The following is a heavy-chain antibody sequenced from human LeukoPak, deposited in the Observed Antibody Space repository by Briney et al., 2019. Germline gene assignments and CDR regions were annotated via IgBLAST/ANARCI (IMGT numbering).Heavy chain of an antibody. D-gene: IGHD3-22*01. J-gene: IGHJ4*02. CDR1: GGSISSSSYY. V-gene: IGHV4-39*01. Sequence: SETLSLTCTVSGGSISSSSYYWGWIRQPPGKGLEWIGSIYYSGTTYYNLSLKSRVIISVDTSKNQFSLKVNTVTAADTAVYYCARTYYYDSSGPIDYWGQGTLVTVSS. CDR2: IYYSGTT. CDR3: ARTYYYDSSGPIDY.